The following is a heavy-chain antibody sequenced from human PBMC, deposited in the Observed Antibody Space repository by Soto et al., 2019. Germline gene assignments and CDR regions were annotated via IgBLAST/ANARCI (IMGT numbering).Heavy chain of an antibody. J-gene: IGHJ4*02. D-gene: IGHD3-10*01. CDR1: GYTFTSYD. Sequence: QVQLVQSGAEVKKPGASVKVSCKPSGYTFTSYDINWVRQATGQGLEWMGWMNPNSGNTGYAQKFQGRVTMTMNTSISAAYMELSRLRSADTAVYYCARGELLWFGELLRWGQGTLVTVSS. V-gene: IGHV1-8*01. CDR2: MNPNSGNT. CDR3: ARGELLWFGELLR.